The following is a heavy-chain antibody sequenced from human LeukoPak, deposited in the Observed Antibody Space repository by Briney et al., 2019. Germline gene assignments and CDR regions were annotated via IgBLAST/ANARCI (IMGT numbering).Heavy chain of an antibody. CDR3: ARDRYGANTYVPPNYYYYMDV. Sequence: GGSLRLSCAASGFTFSSYGMSWVRQAPGKGLEWVSYITRNSDTIDYADSVKGRFTMSRDNANNLLYLQMNSLRAEDTAVYYCARDRYGANTYVPPNYYYYMDVWGKGTTVTVSS. CDR2: ITRNSDTI. J-gene: IGHJ6*03. D-gene: IGHD4-17*01. V-gene: IGHV3-48*01. CDR1: GFTFSSYG.